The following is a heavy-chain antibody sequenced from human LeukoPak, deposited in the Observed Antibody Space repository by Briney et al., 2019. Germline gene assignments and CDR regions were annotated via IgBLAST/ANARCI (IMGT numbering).Heavy chain of an antibody. CDR1: GYTLTFYH. V-gene: IGHV1-46*01. Sequence: ASVKVSCKASGYTLTFYHMHWARQAPGQGLEWMGIINPSGGSTSYAQKFQGRLTMTRDTSPSTVYMELSSLRSEDTAVYYCARGERSGSFDYWGQGTLVTVSS. CDR2: INPSGGST. J-gene: IGHJ4*02. CDR3: ARGERSGSFDY. D-gene: IGHD1-26*01.